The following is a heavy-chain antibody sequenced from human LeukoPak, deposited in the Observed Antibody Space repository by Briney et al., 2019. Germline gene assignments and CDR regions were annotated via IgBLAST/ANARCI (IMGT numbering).Heavy chain of an antibody. J-gene: IGHJ4*02. Sequence: LGESLKISCKGSGYTFTSDWIGWVRQMPGKGLEYLGIIYPGDSDTRYNPSFQGHVTISADKSISTAYLQWSSLRASDTAMYYCAKPRRATPGTLIFDYWGQGTQVTVSS. CDR1: GYTFTSDW. CDR3: AKPRRATPGTLIFDY. D-gene: IGHD1-1*01. V-gene: IGHV5-51*01. CDR2: IYPGDSDT.